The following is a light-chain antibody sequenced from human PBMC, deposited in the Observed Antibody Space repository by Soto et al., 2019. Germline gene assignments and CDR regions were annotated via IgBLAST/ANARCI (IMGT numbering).Light chain of an antibody. CDR3: QRYGSSGT. CDR1: QSVSNNY. CDR2: GAS. J-gene: IGKJ1*01. Sequence: EIVLTQSPGTLSLSPGERATLSCRASQSVSNNYLAWYQQKPGQAPRLLIYGASNRATGIPDRFSGSGSGTDFTRTISSLEPEDFAVYYCQRYGSSGTFGQGTKVEIK. V-gene: IGKV3-20*01.